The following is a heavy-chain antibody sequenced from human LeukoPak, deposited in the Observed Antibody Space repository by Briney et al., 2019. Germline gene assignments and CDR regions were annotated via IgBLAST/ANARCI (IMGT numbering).Heavy chain of an antibody. Sequence: SETLSLTCAVYGGSFSGYYWSWIRQPPGKGLEWIGEINHSGSTNYNPSLKSRVTISVDKSKNQFSLKLSSVTAADTAVYYCAREYSGSQDGFDIWGQGTMVTVSS. CDR1: GGSFSGYY. CDR3: AREYSGSQDGFDI. J-gene: IGHJ3*02. V-gene: IGHV4-34*01. CDR2: INHSGST. D-gene: IGHD1-26*01.